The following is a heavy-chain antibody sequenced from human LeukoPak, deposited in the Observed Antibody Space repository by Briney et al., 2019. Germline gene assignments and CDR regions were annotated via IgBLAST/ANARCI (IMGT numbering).Heavy chain of an antibody. D-gene: IGHD1-26*01. CDR1: GGSISSSSYY. CDR2: IYYSGST. V-gene: IGHV4-39*07. Sequence: SETLSLTCTVSGGSISSSSYYWGWIRQPPGKGLEWIGSIYYSGSTYYNPSLKSRVTISVDTSKNQFSLKLSSVTAADTAVYYCARDLEWELRSFDYWGQGTLVTVSS. CDR3: ARDLEWELRSFDY. J-gene: IGHJ4*02.